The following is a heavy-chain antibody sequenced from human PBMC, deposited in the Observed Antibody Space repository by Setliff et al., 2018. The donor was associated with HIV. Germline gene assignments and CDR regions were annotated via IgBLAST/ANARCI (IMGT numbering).Heavy chain of an antibody. CDR2: ININTGNP. J-gene: IGHJ6*03. CDR3: ARDRPSDDSTLSLLVYYYYMDV. Sequence: GASVKVSCKASGYSFSNYAMNWVRQAPGQGLEWMGWININTGNPTYAQGFTGRFVFSLDTSVSTAYLQTSSLKAEDTAVYYCARDRPSDDSTLSLLVYYYYMDVWGKGTTVTVSS. D-gene: IGHD6-13*01. V-gene: IGHV7-4-1*02. CDR1: GYSFSNYA.